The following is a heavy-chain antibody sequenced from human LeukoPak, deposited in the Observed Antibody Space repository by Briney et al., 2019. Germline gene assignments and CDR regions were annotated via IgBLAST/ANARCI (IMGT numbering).Heavy chain of an antibody. CDR3: ARASWGVFDY. Sequence: SETLSLTCTVSGGSISSYYWSWIRQPPGKGLEWIGYIYYSGSTNYNPSLKSRVTISVDTSKNRFSLKLSSVTAADTAVYYCARASWGVFDYWGQGTLVTVSS. CDR2: IYYSGST. CDR1: GGSISSYY. V-gene: IGHV4-59*01. J-gene: IGHJ4*02. D-gene: IGHD3-16*01.